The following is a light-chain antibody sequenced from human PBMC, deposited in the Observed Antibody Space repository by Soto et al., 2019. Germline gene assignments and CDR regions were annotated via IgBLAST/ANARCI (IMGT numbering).Light chain of an antibody. V-gene: IGLV2-8*01. CDR1: SSDVGGYKF. CDR3: SSYAGGNNLV. J-gene: IGLJ2*01. CDR2: EVS. Sequence: QSALTQPASVSGSPGQSITISCTGTSSDVGGYKFVSWYQQHPGKAPKLMIYEVSKRPSGVPDRFSGSKSGNTASLTVSGLQAEDEADYYCSSYAGGNNLVFGGGTQLTVL.